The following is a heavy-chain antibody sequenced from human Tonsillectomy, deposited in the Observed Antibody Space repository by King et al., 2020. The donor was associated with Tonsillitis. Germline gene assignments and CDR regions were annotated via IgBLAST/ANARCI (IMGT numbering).Heavy chain of an antibody. Sequence: VQLVESGGGVVQPGRSLRLSCAASGFTFSSYGMHWVRQAPGKGLEWVAVISYDGSNKYYADSVKGRFTISRDNSKNTLYLQMNSLRAEDTAVYYCARDRSYGGNSISGNWFDPWGQGTLVTVSS. D-gene: IGHD4-23*01. CDR2: ISYDGSNK. CDR3: ARDRSYGGNSISGNWFDP. J-gene: IGHJ5*02. CDR1: GFTFSSYG. V-gene: IGHV3-33*05.